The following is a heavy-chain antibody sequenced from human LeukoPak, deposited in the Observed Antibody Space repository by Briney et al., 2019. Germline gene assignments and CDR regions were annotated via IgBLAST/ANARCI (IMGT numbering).Heavy chain of an antibody. CDR1: GFTFSSYG. V-gene: IGHV3-30*02. CDR2: IRYDGGNK. D-gene: IGHD5-18*01. Sequence: GGSLRLSCAASGFTFSSYGMHWVRQAPGKGLEWVAFIRYDGGNKYYADSVKGRFTISRDNSKNTLYLQMNSLRAEDTAVYYCAKVGYSYGDFDYWGQGTLVTVSS. J-gene: IGHJ4*02. CDR3: AKVGYSYGDFDY.